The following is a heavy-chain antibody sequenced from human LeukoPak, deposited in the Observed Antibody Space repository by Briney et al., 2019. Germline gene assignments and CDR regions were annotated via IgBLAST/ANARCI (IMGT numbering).Heavy chain of an antibody. V-gene: IGHV3-33*01. CDR2: IWYDGSNK. CDR1: GLTFSSYG. Sequence: PGGSLRLSCAASGLTFSSYGMHWVRQAPGRGLEWVAVIWYDGSNKFYADSVKGRFTISRDNSKNTLYLQMNSLRAEDTAVYYCSGSSSWYPSYFDYWGQGTLVTVSS. J-gene: IGHJ4*02. D-gene: IGHD6-13*01. CDR3: SGSSSWYPSYFDY.